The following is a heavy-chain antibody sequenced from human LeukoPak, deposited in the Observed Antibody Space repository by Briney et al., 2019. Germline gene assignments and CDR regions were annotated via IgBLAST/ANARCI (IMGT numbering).Heavy chain of an antibody. D-gene: IGHD3-10*01. CDR3: ASRGRSNSGT. J-gene: IGHJ4*02. Sequence: SENLSLTCTVSGGSISRNYYYWGWIRQPPEKGLEWIGEINHSGSTNYNASLESRVTISLDTSKNQFSLNLSPVTAADTAVYYCASRGRSNSGTWGQGTLVIVSS. CDR1: GGSISRNYYY. V-gene: IGHV4-39*07. CDR2: INHSGST.